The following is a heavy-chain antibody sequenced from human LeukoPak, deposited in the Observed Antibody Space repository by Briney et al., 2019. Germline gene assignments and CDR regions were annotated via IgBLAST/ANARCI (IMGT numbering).Heavy chain of an antibody. CDR2: ISWNSGSI. D-gene: IGHD1-26*01. J-gene: IGHJ4*02. Sequence: SLRLSCAASGFTFSSYAMHWVRQAPGKGLEWVSGISWNSGSIGYADSVEGRFTISRDNAKNSLYLQMNSLRAEDTAVYYCASAYSGSYPFDYWGQGTLVTVSS. CDR1: GFTFSSYA. V-gene: IGHV3-9*01. CDR3: ASAYSGSYPFDY.